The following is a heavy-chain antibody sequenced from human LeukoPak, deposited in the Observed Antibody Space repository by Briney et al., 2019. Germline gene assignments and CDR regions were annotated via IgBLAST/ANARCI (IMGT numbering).Heavy chain of an antibody. CDR1: GFTFSSFW. V-gene: IGHV3-74*01. CDR3: ARDYDFWSGYPTDAFDI. CDR2: INSVGSST. J-gene: IGHJ3*02. Sequence: GGSLRLSCAASGFTFSSFWMHWVRQAPGKGLVWVSRINSVGSSTSYADSVKGRFTISRDNAKNTLYLQMNSLRAEDTAVYYCARDYDFWSGYPTDAFDIWGQGTMVTVSS. D-gene: IGHD3-3*01.